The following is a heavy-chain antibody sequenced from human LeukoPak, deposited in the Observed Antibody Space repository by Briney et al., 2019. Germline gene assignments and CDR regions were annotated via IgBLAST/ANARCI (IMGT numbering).Heavy chain of an antibody. D-gene: IGHD5-18*01. V-gene: IGHV1-46*03. CDR3: ARDGYSYGYAHFFDY. Sequence: ASVKVSCKASGYTFTSYYMHWLRQAPGQGLEWMGIINPSGGSTSYAQKFQGRITMTRDTSTSTVYMELSSLRSEDTAVYYCARDGYSYGYAHFFDYWGPGTLVTVSS. CDR1: GYTFTSYY. J-gene: IGHJ4*02. CDR2: INPSGGST.